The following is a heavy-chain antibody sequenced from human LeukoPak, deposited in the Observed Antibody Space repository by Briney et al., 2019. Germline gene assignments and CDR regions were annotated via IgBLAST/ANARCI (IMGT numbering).Heavy chain of an antibody. CDR3: ARVVDHDYGDYYLDY. D-gene: IGHD4-17*01. J-gene: IGHJ4*02. CDR2: ISGSGGST. CDR1: GFTFSSYD. V-gene: IGHV3-23*01. Sequence: GGSLRLSCAASGFTFSSYDMSWVRQAPGKGLEWVPAISGSGGSTYYADSVKGRFTISRDNSKNTLYLQMNSLRAEDTGVYYCARVVDHDYGDYYLDYWGQGTLVTVSS.